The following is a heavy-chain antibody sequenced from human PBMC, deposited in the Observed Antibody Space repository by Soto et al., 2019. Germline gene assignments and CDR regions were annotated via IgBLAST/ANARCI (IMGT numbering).Heavy chain of an antibody. Sequence: QVQLVQSGAEVKKPGSSVKVSCKASGGTFSSYAISWVRQAPGQGLEWMGGIIPIFGTANDAQKFQGRVTITADESTSTAYMELSSLRSEDTAVYYCARDGSAAGSWGVYYYYYYGMDVWGQGTTVTVSS. V-gene: IGHV1-69*01. CDR1: GGTFSSYA. CDR2: IIPIFGTA. D-gene: IGHD6-13*01. J-gene: IGHJ6*02. CDR3: ARDGSAAGSWGVYYYYYYGMDV.